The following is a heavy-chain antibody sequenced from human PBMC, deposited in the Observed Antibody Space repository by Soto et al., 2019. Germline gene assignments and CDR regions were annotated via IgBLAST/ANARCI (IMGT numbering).Heavy chain of an antibody. CDR3: ARDLSGSGSYNDYFDY. J-gene: IGHJ4*02. CDR1: GGSISNYY. D-gene: IGHD3-10*01. Sequence: QVQLQESGPGLVKPSETLSLTCTVSGGSISNYYWSWIRQPPGKGLEWIGYIYYSGTTNYNPSLTSRVTITVDTSKNQFSLKLNSVTAADTAVYYCARDLSGSGSYNDYFDYWGQGSLVTVSS. CDR2: IYYSGTT. V-gene: IGHV4-59*01.